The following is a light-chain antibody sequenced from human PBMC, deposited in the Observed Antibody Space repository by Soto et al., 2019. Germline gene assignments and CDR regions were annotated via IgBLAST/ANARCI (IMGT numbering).Light chain of an antibody. CDR1: QSISSW. CDR3: QQYNSSLYT. V-gene: IGKV1-5*01. CDR2: DAS. Sequence: DIQMTQSPSTLSASVGDRVTITCRASQSISSWLAWYQQKPRKAPKLLIYDASSLESGVPSRFSGSGSGTEFTLTISSLQPDDFATYYCQQYNSSLYTFGQGTKLEIK. J-gene: IGKJ2*01.